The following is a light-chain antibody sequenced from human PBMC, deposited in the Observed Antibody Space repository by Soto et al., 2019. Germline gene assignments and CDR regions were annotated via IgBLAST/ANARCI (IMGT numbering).Light chain of an antibody. Sequence: AIRMTQSPSSISAFTGDRVTITCRASQPISTYLAWYQQKPGPAPTLLIYAASTLQGGVPSRFSGSGSGTDFTLTISCLLSEDFATYFFQQYYTYPLAFGQGTQVEIK. CDR3: QQYYTYPLA. CDR2: AAS. CDR1: QPISTY. V-gene: IGKV1-8*01. J-gene: IGKJ1*01.